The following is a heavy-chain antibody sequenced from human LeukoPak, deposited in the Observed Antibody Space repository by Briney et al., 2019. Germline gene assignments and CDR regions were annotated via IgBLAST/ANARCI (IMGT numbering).Heavy chain of an antibody. CDR2: ISYIGNNK. V-gene: IGHV3-30-3*01. Sequence: GGSLRLSCTASGFTFSSYAVHWVRQAPGKGLEWVAVISYIGNNKYYAASVKGRFTISRDNSKNTLYLQMNSLRAEDTAVYYCARGYSGSYEYYFDYWGQGTLVTVSS. D-gene: IGHD1-26*01. J-gene: IGHJ4*02. CDR3: ARGYSGSYEYYFDY. CDR1: GFTFSSYA.